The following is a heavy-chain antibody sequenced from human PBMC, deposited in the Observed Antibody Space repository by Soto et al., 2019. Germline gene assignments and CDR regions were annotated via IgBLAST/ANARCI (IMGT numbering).Heavy chain of an antibody. J-gene: IGHJ6*02. Sequence: QVQLQQSGPRLVKPSETLSLTCTVSSGPDRSHNWGWIRQPPGRGLEWIGYVYYTGDTAYSPSLRGRVTISADTSTNNISFTLNSGTAADTAVYYRVRQGIDYLHGLVDVWGQGTTVIVSS. CDR2: VYYTGDT. CDR1: SGPDRSHN. D-gene: IGHD4-17*01. V-gene: IGHV4-59*08. CDR3: VRQGIDYLHGLVDV.